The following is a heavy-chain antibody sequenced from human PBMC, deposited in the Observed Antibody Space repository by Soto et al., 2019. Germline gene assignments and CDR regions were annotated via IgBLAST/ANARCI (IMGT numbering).Heavy chain of an antibody. D-gene: IGHD3-3*01. Sequence: SETLSLTCTISGGSISSGDYYWSWIRQPPGKGLEWIGYIYYSGSTYYNPSLKSRVTISVDTSKNQFSLKLSSVTAADTAVYYCASSYDFWSGPDYWGQGTLVTVSS. CDR1: GGSISSGDYY. V-gene: IGHV4-30-4*01. CDR2: IYYSGST. J-gene: IGHJ4*02. CDR3: ASSYDFWSGPDY.